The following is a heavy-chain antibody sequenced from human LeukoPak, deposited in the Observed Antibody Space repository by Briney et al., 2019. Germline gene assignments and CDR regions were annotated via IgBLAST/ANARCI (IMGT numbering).Heavy chain of an antibody. CDR2: IYYSGST. CDR3: ARDRHTPYYYDSSGTGGFDY. V-gene: IGHV4-31*03. J-gene: IGHJ4*02. D-gene: IGHD3-22*01. Sequence: PSETLSLTCTVSGGSISSGGYYWSWIRQHPGKGLEWIGYIYYSGSTYYNPSLKSRVTISVDTSKNQFSLKLSSVTAADTAVYYCARDRHTPYYYDSSGTGGFDYWGQGTLVTVSS. CDR1: GGSISSGGYY.